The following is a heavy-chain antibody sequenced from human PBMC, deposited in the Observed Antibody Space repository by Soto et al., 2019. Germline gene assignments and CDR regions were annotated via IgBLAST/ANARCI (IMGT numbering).Heavy chain of an antibody. CDR1: GGSISGINW. V-gene: IGHV4-4*02. CDR2: VYHSGTT. J-gene: IGHJ6*02. D-gene: IGHD3-10*01. Sequence: QVQLQESGPGLVKPSGTLSLTCAVSGGSISGINWWSWVRQPPGKALVWIGEVYHSGTTNYNPSHKSRLNISVDKSKNQAALKLSSVTDADTAVYYCARFGGGMDVWGQGTTVTVSS. CDR3: ARFGGGMDV.